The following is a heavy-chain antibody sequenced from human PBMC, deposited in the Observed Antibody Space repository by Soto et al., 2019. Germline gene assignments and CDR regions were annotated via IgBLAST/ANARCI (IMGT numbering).Heavy chain of an antibody. CDR3: TTVFEY. CDR1: GFTFTNYW. V-gene: IGHV3-74*01. Sequence: EVQLVQSGGGSVQPGGSLRLSCAASGFTFTNYWMHWVRQVPGKGLVWVARIDGIGTGTSYSDSVRGRFTISRDNAENMLYLQMNSLRAEDTAVYYCTTVFEYWGRGTLVTVSS. CDR2: IDGIGTGT. J-gene: IGHJ4*02.